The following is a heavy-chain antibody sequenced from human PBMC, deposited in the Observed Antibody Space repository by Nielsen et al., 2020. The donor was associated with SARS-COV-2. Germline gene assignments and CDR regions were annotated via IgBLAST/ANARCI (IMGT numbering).Heavy chain of an antibody. CDR1: GGSFSGYY. D-gene: IGHD3-10*01. V-gene: IGHV4-34*09. Sequence: SETLSLTCAVYGGSFSGYYWSWIRQPPGKGLEWIGEINHSGSTYYNPSLKSRVTISVDTSKNQFSLKLSSVTAADTAVYYCARALRTMVRGEADAFDIWGQGTMVTVSS. J-gene: IGHJ3*02. CDR2: INHSGST. CDR3: ARALRTMVRGEADAFDI.